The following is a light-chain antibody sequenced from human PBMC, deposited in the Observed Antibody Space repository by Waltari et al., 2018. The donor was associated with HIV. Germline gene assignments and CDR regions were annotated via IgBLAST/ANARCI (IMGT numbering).Light chain of an antibody. V-gene: IGKV1-6*02. CDR2: SAS. Sequence: IQMAQSPSSLSASIGERVLITCRASQAIRGDLGWYQQKAGEAPKRLIYSASSVQNGVPSRFSGSGTGTNFTPTINSLQSEDCATYYCLQHHSYPLTFGGGSKVEV. CDR3: LQHHSYPLT. CDR1: QAIRGD. J-gene: IGKJ4*01.